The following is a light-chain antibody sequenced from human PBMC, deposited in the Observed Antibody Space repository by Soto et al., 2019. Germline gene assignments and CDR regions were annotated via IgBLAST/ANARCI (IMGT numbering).Light chain of an antibody. CDR1: QSISTW. J-gene: IGKJ1*01. CDR2: TAS. CDR3: QQHNSYPRT. V-gene: IGKV1-5*03. Sequence: DIQMTQSPSTLSASVGDRVTITCRARQSISTWLAWYQQKPWKAPKLLIYTASNLERGVPSRFSGSGSGTEFTLTISSLQPDDFATYYCQQHNSYPRTFGQGTKVEMK.